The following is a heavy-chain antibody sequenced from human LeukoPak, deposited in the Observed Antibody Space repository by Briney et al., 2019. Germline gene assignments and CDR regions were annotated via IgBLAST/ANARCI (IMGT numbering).Heavy chain of an antibody. Sequence: PRGSLRLSCAASGFTFSSYAMMWVRHAPGKGLDWVSTISVSGGSPNYADSVKGRFTISRDNSKNTLFLQMNSLRAEDTALYYCAKGLREYDFCSGYAAWGQGTLVTVS. CDR3: AKGLREYDFCSGYAA. D-gene: IGHD3-3*01. V-gene: IGHV3-23*01. CDR2: ISVSGGSP. CDR1: GFTFSSYA. J-gene: IGHJ5*02.